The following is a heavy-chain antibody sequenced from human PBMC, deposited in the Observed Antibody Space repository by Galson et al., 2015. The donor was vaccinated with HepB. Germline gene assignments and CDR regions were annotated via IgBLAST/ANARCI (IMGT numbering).Heavy chain of an antibody. CDR1: GFTFSRYR. CDR2: INSDESST. Sequence: SLRLSCAASGFTFSRYRMHWVRQVPGKGLVWVSRINSDESSTSYADSVKGRFTISRDNVKNTLYLQMSSLRAEDTAFYYCARGPDSSRSYYLYYFDYWGQGTLVTVSS. V-gene: IGHV3-74*01. J-gene: IGHJ4*02. CDR3: ARGPDSSRSYYLYYFDY. D-gene: IGHD6-13*01.